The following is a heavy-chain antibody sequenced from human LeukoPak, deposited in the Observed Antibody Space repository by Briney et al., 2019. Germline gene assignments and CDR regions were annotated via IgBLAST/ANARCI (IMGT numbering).Heavy chain of an antibody. CDR2: ISAYNGNT. CDR3: ARTELRFLEWLPRNWFDP. CDR1: GYTFTSYG. V-gene: IGHV1-18*01. J-gene: IGHJ5*02. D-gene: IGHD3-3*01. Sequence: ASVKVSCKASGYTFTSYGISWVRQAPGQGLEWMGWISAYNGNTNYAQKLQGRVTMTTDTSTSAACMELRSLRSDDTAVYYCARTELRFLEWLPRNWFDPWGQGTLVTVSS.